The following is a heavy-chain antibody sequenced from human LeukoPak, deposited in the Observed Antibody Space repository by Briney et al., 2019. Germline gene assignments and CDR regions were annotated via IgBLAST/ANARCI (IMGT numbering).Heavy chain of an antibody. CDR3: AGGEYSYGTYDY. CDR1: GYTFTAYF. J-gene: IGHJ4*02. D-gene: IGHD5-18*01. Sequence: ASVKLTFSASGYTFTAYFMHWVRQAPGQGLEWVGWINSNGGGTSYAQKYQGRVTTTRDTSINTAYMELSSLKSDDTAVYYCAGGEYSYGTYDYWGQGTLVTVSS. CDR2: INSNGGGT. V-gene: IGHV1-2*02.